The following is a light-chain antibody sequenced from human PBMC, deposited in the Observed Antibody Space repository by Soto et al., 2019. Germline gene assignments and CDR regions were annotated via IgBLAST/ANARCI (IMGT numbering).Light chain of an antibody. J-gene: IGKJ4*01. Sequence: DIQMTQSPSSLSASVGDRVTITCRASQGIGNDLGWYQQKPGKAPKRLIYAASSLQSGVPSRFSGSESGTEFTLTISSLQPEDFATYYCQQYNGYPLTFGGGTKVEVK. CDR3: QQYNGYPLT. V-gene: IGKV1-17*01. CDR2: AAS. CDR1: QGIGND.